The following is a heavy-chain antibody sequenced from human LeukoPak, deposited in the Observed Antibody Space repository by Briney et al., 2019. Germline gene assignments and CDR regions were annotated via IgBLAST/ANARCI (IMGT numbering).Heavy chain of an antibody. J-gene: IGHJ5*02. D-gene: IGHD2-2*01. CDR1: GYSISSGYY. V-gene: IGHV4-38-2*02. CDR2: IYHSGST. Sequence: SETLSLTCTVSGYSISSGYYWGWIRQPPGKGLEWIGSIYHSGSTYYNPSLKSRVTISVDTSKNQFSLKLSSVTAADTAVYYCARHRSRYCSSTSCPGTTNWFDPWGQGTVVTVSS. CDR3: ARHRSRYCSSTSCPGTTNWFDP.